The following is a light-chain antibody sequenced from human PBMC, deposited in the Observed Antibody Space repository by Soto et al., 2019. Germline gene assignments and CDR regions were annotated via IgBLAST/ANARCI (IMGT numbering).Light chain of an antibody. CDR3: SSYTSSSTPVV. V-gene: IGLV2-14*01. J-gene: IGLJ2*01. CDR1: SSDVGGYNY. CDR2: DVS. Sequence: QSALTQPASVSGSPGQSITISCTGTSSDVGGYNYVSWYQQYPGKAPKLMIYDVSNRPSGVSNRFSGSKSGNTASLTISGLQAEDEADYYCSSYTSSSTPVVFGGGTNLTVL.